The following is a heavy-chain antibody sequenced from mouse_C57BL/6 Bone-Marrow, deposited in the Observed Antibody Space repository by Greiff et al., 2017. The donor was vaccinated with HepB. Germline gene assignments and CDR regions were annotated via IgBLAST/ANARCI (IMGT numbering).Heavy chain of an antibody. Sequence: QVQLKQPGAELVKPGASVKLSCKASGYTFTSYWMHWVKQRPGQGLEWIGMIHPNSGSTNYNEKFKSKATLTVDKSSSTAYMQLSSLTSEDSAVYYCARIDVAGSSPWFAYWGQGTLVTVSA. CDR3: ARIDVAGSSPWFAY. CDR1: GYTFTSYW. J-gene: IGHJ3*01. V-gene: IGHV1-64*01. CDR2: IHPNSGST. D-gene: IGHD1-1*01.